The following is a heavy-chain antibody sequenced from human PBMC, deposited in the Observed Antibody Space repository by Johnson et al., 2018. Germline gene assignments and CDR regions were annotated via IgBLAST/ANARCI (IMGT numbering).Heavy chain of an antibody. D-gene: IGHD1-26*01. J-gene: IGHJ3*02. CDR2: ISYDGSNK. Sequence: QVQLQESGGGVVQPGRSLRLSCAASGFTFSSYGMHWVRQAPGKGLEWVAVISYDGSNKYYSDSVKGRFTISRDNSKNTLYLQMNSLRAEDTAGYYCAKDWEAPHDAFDIWGQGTMVTVSS. CDR1: GFTFSSYG. V-gene: IGHV3-30*18. CDR3: AKDWEAPHDAFDI.